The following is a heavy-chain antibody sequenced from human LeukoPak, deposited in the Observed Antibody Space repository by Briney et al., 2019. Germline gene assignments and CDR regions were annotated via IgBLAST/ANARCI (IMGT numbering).Heavy chain of an antibody. J-gene: IGHJ6*02. Sequence: GVSLRLSCAASGFTFDDYAMHWVRQAPGKGLEWVSLITGDGGSTYYADSVKGRFTISRDNSKNSLYLQMNSLRTEDTAFYYCAKEWYYYGSGSYLRYDYYYGMDVWGQGTTVTVSS. V-gene: IGHV3-43*02. CDR2: ITGDGGST. CDR3: AKEWYYYGSGSYLRYDYYYGMDV. D-gene: IGHD3-10*01. CDR1: GFTFDDYA.